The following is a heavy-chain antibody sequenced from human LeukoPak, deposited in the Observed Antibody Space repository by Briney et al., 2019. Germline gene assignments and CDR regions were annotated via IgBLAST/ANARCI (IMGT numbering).Heavy chain of an antibody. D-gene: IGHD7-27*01. CDR1: GGTFSSYA. CDR3: ARDLSIWGYNWFDP. V-gene: IGHV1-2*02. Sequence: ASVKVSCKASGGTFSSYAISWVRQAPGQGLEWMGWINPNSGGTNYAQKFQGRVTMTRDTSISTAYMELSRLRSDDTAVYYCARDLSIWGYNWFDPWGQGTLVTVSS. CDR2: INPNSGGT. J-gene: IGHJ5*02.